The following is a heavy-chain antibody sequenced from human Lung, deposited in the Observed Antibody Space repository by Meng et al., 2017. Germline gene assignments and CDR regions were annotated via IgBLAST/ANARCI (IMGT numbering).Heavy chain of an antibody. CDR3: VRRTYSSGWYFDY. D-gene: IGHD6-19*01. CDR1: GGSFSGYY. Sequence: QVQLQRWGAGLFKPSETLSLTCAVYGGSFSGYYWSWIRQPPGKGLEWIGEIIDSGSTNYNPSLKSRVTISVDTSKNQFSLRVTPVTAADRAVYYCVRRTYSSGWYFDYWGQGTLVTVSS. V-gene: IGHV4-34*02. CDR2: IIDSGST. J-gene: IGHJ4*02.